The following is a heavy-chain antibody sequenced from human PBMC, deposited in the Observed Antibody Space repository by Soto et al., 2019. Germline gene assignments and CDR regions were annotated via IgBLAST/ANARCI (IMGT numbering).Heavy chain of an antibody. V-gene: IGHV3-30*04. D-gene: IGHD1-26*01. J-gene: IGHJ4*02. CDR1: GFGFGDYA. Sequence: QGQLVESGGGVVQPGRSLRLSCAASGFGFGDYALHWVRQAPGKGLEWVAAISFDGRNEDYANSVKGRFTISRDDSRETLFLQLNSLRTEDTAIYYCATVGVLTPTFRFYYFAFWGRGTLVSVSS. CDR2: ISFDGRNE. CDR3: ATVGVLTPTFRFYYFAF.